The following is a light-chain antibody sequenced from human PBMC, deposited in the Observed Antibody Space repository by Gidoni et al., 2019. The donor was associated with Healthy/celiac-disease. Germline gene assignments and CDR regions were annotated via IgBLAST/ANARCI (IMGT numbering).Light chain of an antibody. CDR2: GAS. CDR1: QSIRTTT. CDR3: QQTHSFPYT. V-gene: IGKV1-39*01. Sequence: DIQMTQSPSSLSASVGDTVTITCRASQSIRTTTVSWYHQRPGKVPNLLIYGASSLETGVPSRFSGSGSGTDFTLTITSLQPEDFATYYCQQTHSFPYTFGQGSKLDI. J-gene: IGKJ2*01.